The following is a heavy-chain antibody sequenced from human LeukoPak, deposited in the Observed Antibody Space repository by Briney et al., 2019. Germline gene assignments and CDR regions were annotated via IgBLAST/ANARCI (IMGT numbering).Heavy chain of an antibody. CDR1: GFTFSSYN. D-gene: IGHD6-19*01. CDR2: IWSDGGDK. Sequence: GGSLRLSCAASGFTFSSYNMHWVRQAPGKGLEWVTMIWSDGGDKYYADSVKGRFTISRDNSKNTLYLQMNSLRAEDTAVYYCARDPSSGWYLKGWFDPWGQGTLVTVSS. J-gene: IGHJ5*02. CDR3: ARDPSSGWYLKGWFDP. V-gene: IGHV3-33*01.